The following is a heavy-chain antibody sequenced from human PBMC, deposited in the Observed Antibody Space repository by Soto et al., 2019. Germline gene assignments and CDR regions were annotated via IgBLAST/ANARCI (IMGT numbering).Heavy chain of an antibody. CDR2: ISGSVGST. D-gene: IGHD3-9*01. V-gene: IGHV3-23*01. Sequence: EVQLLESGGGLVQPGGSLRLSCAASGFTFSSYAMSWVRQAPGKGLEWVSAISGSVGSTYYADSVKGRFTISRDNSKNTLYLQMNSLRAEDTAVYYCAKAQRTVLRYFDWSRPFDYWGQGTLVTVSS. J-gene: IGHJ4*02. CDR1: GFTFSSYA. CDR3: AKAQRTVLRYFDWSRPFDY.